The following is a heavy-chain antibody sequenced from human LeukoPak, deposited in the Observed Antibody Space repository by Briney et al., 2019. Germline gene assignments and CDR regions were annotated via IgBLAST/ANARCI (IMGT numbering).Heavy chain of an antibody. CDR3: AGDPRGHYDSSGYY. D-gene: IGHD3-22*01. Sequence: GGSLRLSCAASGFTFSSYSMNWVRQAPGKGLEWVSSISSSSSYIYYADSVKGRFTISRDNAKNSLYLQMNSLRAEDTAVYYCAGDPRGHYDSSGYYWGQGTLVTVSS. V-gene: IGHV3-21*01. CDR2: ISSSSSYI. J-gene: IGHJ4*02. CDR1: GFTFSSYS.